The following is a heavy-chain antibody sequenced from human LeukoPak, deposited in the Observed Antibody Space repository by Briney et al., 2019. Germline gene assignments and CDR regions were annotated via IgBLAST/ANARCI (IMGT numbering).Heavy chain of an antibody. CDR1: GGTFSSYA. V-gene: IGHV1-69*05. Sequence: SVKVSCXASGGTFSSYAISWVRQAPGQGLEWMEGIIPIFGTANYAQKFQGRVTITTDESTSTAYMELSSLRSEDTAVYYCATVPEGVPDAFDIWGQGTMVTVSS. CDR2: IIPIFGTA. CDR3: ATVPEGVPDAFDI. J-gene: IGHJ3*02. D-gene: IGHD3-16*01.